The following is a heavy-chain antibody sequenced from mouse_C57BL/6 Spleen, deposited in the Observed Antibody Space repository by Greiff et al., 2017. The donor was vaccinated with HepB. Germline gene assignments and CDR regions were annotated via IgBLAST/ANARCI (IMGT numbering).Heavy chain of an antibody. CDR3: AREIYYDYLYAMDY. Sequence: EVQGVESGGGLVKPGGSLKLSCAASGFTFSDYGMHWVRQAPEKGLEWVAYISSGSSTIYYADTVKGRFTISRDNAKNTLFLQMTSLRSEDTAMYYCAREIYYDYLYAMDYWGQGTSVTVSS. V-gene: IGHV5-17*01. D-gene: IGHD2-4*01. J-gene: IGHJ4*01. CDR1: GFTFSDYG. CDR2: ISSGSSTI.